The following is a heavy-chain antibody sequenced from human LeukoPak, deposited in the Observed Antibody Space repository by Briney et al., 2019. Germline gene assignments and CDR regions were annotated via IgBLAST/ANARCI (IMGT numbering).Heavy chain of an antibody. D-gene: IGHD2/OR15-2a*01. V-gene: IGHV3-11*01. CDR2: ISISGSII. CDR3: AKGQVFQCDY. Sequence: GGSLRLSCAASGFTFSDYYMTWIRQAPGKGLEWVSYISISGSIIYYADSVKGRFTISRDNTKNSLYLQMNSLRAEDTAVYYCAKGQVFQCDYWGQGTLVTVSS. CDR1: GFTFSDYY. J-gene: IGHJ4*02.